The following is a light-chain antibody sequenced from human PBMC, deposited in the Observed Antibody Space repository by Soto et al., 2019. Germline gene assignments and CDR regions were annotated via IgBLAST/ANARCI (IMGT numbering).Light chain of an antibody. V-gene: IGKV1-39*01. J-gene: IGKJ2*01. CDR1: QSISRH. CDR3: QQSYSTPYT. Sequence: DIQMTQSPSSLSASVGDRVTITCRARQSISRHLNWYHQKPGKAPKLLIYAASSLQSGVPSRFSGSVSGTDFTLTISSLQPEDFATYYCQQSYSTPYTFGQGTKLEIK. CDR2: AAS.